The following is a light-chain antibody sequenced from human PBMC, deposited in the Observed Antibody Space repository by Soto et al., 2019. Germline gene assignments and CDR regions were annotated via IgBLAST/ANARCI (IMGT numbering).Light chain of an antibody. J-gene: IGLJ2*01. CDR2: DNN. CDR3: GTWDSSLSAHP. Sequence: QSVLTQPPSVSAAPGQKVTISCSGSSSNIGNNYVSWYQQLPGTAPKLLIYDNNKRPSGIPDRFSGSKSGTSATLGITGLQTGDEADYYCGTWDSSLSAHPFGGGTKLTVL. CDR1: SSNIGNNY. V-gene: IGLV1-51*01.